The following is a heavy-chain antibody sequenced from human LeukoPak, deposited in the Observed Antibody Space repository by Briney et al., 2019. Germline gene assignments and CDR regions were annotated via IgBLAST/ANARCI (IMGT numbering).Heavy chain of an antibody. V-gene: IGHV1-18*01. D-gene: IGHD5-12*01. CDR1: GYTFTNYD. J-gene: IGHJ4*02. Sequence: GASVKVSCTTSGYTFTNYDITWVRQAPGQGLEWMGWISAYNGNTNYAQNLQGRVTMTTDTSTSTAYMELRSLRSDDTAVFYCARGGYELDYWGRGTLVTVSS. CDR3: ARGGYELDY. CDR2: ISAYNGNT.